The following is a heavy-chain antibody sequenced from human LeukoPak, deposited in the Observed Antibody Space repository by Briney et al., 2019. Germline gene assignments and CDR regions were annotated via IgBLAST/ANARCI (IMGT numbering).Heavy chain of an antibody. J-gene: IGHJ4*02. CDR1: GFTFNNYA. CDR2: ISTTGGST. CDR3: AKDWTTVVTPKGYYFDS. Sequence: PGRSLRLSCAASGFTFNNYAMSWVRQAAGKGLEGVSAISTTGGSTYYAASVKGRFTVSRDNSKNTLSLQMDSLRVEDTALYYCAKDWTTVVTPKGYYFDSWGQGTLVTVSS. V-gene: IGHV3-23*01. D-gene: IGHD4-23*01.